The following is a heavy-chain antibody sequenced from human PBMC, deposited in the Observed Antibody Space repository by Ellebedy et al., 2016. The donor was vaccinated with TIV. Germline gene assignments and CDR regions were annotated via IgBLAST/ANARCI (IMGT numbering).Heavy chain of an antibody. CDR2: IYYVGST. CDR3: ARGSGGTQKGAFDS. D-gene: IGHD1-7*01. Sequence: MPSETLSLTCTVSGGSMTSFYWSWTRQSPEKGLEWIGNIYYVGSTDYSPSLRSRVTFSLDTSKNQFFVKLTSVTPADTAVYYCARGSGGTQKGAFDSWGQGTLVTVSS. V-gene: IGHV4-59*01. CDR1: GGSMTSFY. J-gene: IGHJ4*02.